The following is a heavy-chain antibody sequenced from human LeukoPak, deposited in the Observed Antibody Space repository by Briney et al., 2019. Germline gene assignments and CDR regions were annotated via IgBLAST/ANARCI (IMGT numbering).Heavy chain of an antibody. CDR1: GFTFSSYE. CDR2: ISSSGSTI. Sequence: GGSLRLSCAASGFTFSSYEMNWVRQAPGKGLEWVSYISSSGSTIYYADSVKGRFTISRDNAKNSLYLQMNSLRAEDTAVYYCARPEVYGDYGVNDAFDIWGQGTMVTVSS. D-gene: IGHD4-17*01. CDR3: ARPEVYGDYGVNDAFDI. J-gene: IGHJ3*02. V-gene: IGHV3-48*03.